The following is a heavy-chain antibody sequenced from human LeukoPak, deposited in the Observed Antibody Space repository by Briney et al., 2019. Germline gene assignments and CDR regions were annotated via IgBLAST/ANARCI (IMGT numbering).Heavy chain of an antibody. Sequence: SQTLSLTCTVSGGSSSSGDYYWRWIRQPPGKGLEWIGYIYYSGSTYYNPSLKSRVTISVDTSKNQFSLKLSSVTAADTAVYYCARAPTLGDAFDIWGQGTMVTVSS. J-gene: IGHJ3*02. CDR2: IYYSGST. CDR1: GGSSSSGDYY. D-gene: IGHD7-27*01. V-gene: IGHV4-30-4*08. CDR3: ARAPTLGDAFDI.